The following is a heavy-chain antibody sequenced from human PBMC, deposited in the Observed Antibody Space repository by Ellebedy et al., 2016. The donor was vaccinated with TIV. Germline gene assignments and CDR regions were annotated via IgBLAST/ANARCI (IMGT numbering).Heavy chain of an antibody. V-gene: IGHV4-39*07. J-gene: IGHJ3*02. CDR2: IYYSGTT. D-gene: IGHD4-23*01. CDR1: TGSITSSRYY. CDR3: ARDQLQGKPSDAFDI. Sequence: SETLSLTCTVSTGSITSSRYYWGWIRQPPGKGLEWIGSIYYSGTTYYNPSLKSRVTISRDTSKNQFSLKLSSVTAADTAVYYCARDQLQGKPSDAFDIWGHGTMVTVSS.